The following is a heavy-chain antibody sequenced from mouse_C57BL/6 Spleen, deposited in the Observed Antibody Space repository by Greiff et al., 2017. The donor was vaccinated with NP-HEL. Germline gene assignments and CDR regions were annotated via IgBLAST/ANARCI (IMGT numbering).Heavy chain of an antibody. CDR3: ARSTAQATFWFAY. CDR2: INPSSGYT. Sequence: VQLQQSGAELARPGASVKMSCKASGYTFTSYTMHWVKQRPGQGLEWIGYINPSSGYTKYNQKFKDKATLTADKSSSTAYMQLSSLTSEDSAVYYCARSTAQATFWFAYWGQGTLVTVSA. J-gene: IGHJ3*01. V-gene: IGHV1-4*01. D-gene: IGHD3-2*02. CDR1: GYTFTSYT.